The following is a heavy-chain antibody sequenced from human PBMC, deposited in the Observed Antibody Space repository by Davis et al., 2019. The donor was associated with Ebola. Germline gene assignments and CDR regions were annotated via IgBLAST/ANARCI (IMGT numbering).Heavy chain of an antibody. D-gene: IGHD3-22*01. J-gene: IGHJ4*02. Sequence: GESLKISCAASGFTFSDYYMSWIRQAPGKGLEWVSYISSSSSYTNYADSVKGRFTISRDNAKNSLYLQMNSLRAEDTAVYYCAKGIDYYDKSCWGQGTLVTVSS. CDR2: ISSSSSYT. V-gene: IGHV3-11*06. CDR1: GFTFSDYY. CDR3: AKGIDYYDKSC.